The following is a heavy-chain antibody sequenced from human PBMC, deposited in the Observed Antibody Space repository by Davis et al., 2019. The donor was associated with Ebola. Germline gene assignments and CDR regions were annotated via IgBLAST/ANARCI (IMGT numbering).Heavy chain of an antibody. CDR2: MSYIGSR. D-gene: IGHD2-21*02. J-gene: IGHJ3*02. CDR3: ARYCVGDCQGAFDI. Sequence: SETLSLTCSVSGDSVTSSTYYWGWIRQPPGKGLEWIGSMSYIGSRYYNPSLTSRVTISLDTSENQMSLKLASVTAADTAVYYCARYCVGDCQGAFDIWGPGTMVTVSS. CDR1: GDSVTSSTYY. V-gene: IGHV4-39*07.